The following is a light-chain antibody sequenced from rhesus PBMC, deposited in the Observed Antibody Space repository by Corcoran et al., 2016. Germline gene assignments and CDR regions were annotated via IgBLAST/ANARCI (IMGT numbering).Light chain of an antibody. CDR2: KAS. CDR3: QQYSSSPYS. Sequence: DIQMTQSPSSLSASVGDTVTITFRASQSTSSWLAWYQQKPGKAPKLLFYKASTLQSGAPSRFSGSGSGTDFTLTISSLQSEDFATYCCQQYSSSPYSFGQGTKVEIK. CDR1: QSTSSW. J-gene: IGKJ2*01. V-gene: IGKV1-22*01.